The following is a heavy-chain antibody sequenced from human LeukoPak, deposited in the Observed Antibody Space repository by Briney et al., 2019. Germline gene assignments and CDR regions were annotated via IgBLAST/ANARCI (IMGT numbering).Heavy chain of an antibody. D-gene: IGHD3-10*01. CDR2: IYYSGST. J-gene: IGHJ3*02. Sequence: PSETLSLTCTVSGGSISSYYWSWIRQPPGKGLEWIGYIYYSGSTNYNPSLKSRVTISVDTSKNQFSLKLSSVTAADTAVYYCARDEWFGELGAFDIWGQGTMVTVSS. CDR3: ARDEWFGELGAFDI. V-gene: IGHV4-59*01. CDR1: GGSISSYY.